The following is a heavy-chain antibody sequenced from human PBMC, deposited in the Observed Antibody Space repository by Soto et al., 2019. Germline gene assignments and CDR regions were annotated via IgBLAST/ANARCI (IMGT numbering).Heavy chain of an antibody. CDR3: VRVPNGGYTVDY. Sequence: PVGSLRLSCAASGFTFNSYWMHWVRQAPGKGLVWVSRINPDGSTTTYADSVKGRFTISRDNAKNTVYLQMNSLRAEDTAVYYCVRVPNGGYTVDYWGQGTLVTVSS. D-gene: IGHD5-12*01. CDR2: INPDGSTT. V-gene: IGHV3-74*01. J-gene: IGHJ4*02. CDR1: GFTFNSYW.